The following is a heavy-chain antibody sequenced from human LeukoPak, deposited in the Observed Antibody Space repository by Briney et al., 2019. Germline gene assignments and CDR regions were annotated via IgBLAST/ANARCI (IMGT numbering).Heavy chain of an antibody. CDR2: ISSDGSNK. J-gene: IGHJ4*02. Sequence: GGSLRPSCAASGFTFSSYAIHWVRQAPGKGLEWVAVISSDGSNKYYADSVKGRFTISRDDSKNTLYLQMNSLRVEDTAVYYCARDRVTMVRGVNYYFDYWGQGTLVTVSS. V-gene: IGHV3-30-3*01. CDR3: ARDRVTMVRGVNYYFDY. D-gene: IGHD3-10*01. CDR1: GFTFSSYA.